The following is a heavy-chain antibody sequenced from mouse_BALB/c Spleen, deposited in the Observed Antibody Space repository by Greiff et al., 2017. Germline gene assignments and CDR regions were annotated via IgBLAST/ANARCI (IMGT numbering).Heavy chain of an antibody. CDR2: IWAGGST. CDR1: GFSLTSYG. Sequence: QVQLKESGPGLVAPSQSLSITCTVSGFSLTSYGVHWVRQPPGKGLEWLGVIWAGGSTNYNSALMSRLSISKDNSKSQVFLKMNSLQTDDTAMYYCARGLYYGNSWFAYWGQGTLVTVSA. V-gene: IGHV2-9*02. CDR3: ARGLYYGNSWFAY. J-gene: IGHJ3*01. D-gene: IGHD2-1*01.